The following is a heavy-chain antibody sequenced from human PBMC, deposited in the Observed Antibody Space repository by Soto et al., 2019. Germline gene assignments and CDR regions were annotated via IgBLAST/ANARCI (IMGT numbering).Heavy chain of an antibody. D-gene: IGHD4-17*01. V-gene: IGHV3-23*01. CDR1: GITFSTYA. Sequence: EVQLLQSGGGLVKPGGSLRLSCAASGITFSTYAMSWVRQAPGKGLEWVSTVAANVSNRHYADFVKGRFTISRDNSKNTLSLQMNSRRVEDTAIYYCAGDYLRLNSLNGNFYSFGMDVWGQGPAVTVSS. CDR2: VAANVSNR. J-gene: IGHJ6*02. CDR3: AGDYLRLNSLNGNFYSFGMDV.